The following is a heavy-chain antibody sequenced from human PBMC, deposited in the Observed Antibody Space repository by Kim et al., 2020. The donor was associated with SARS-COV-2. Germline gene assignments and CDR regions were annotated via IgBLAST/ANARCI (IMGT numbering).Heavy chain of an antibody. CDR2: INHSGST. J-gene: IGHJ5*02. CDR1: GGSFSGYY. D-gene: IGHD6-13*01. Sequence: SETLSLTCAVYGGSFSGYYWSWIRQPPGKGLEWIGEINHSGSTNYNPSLKSRVTISVDTSKNQFSLKLSSVTAADTAVYYCARRSSSWLPWFDPWGQGTLVTVSS. CDR3: ARRSSSWLPWFDP. V-gene: IGHV4-34*01.